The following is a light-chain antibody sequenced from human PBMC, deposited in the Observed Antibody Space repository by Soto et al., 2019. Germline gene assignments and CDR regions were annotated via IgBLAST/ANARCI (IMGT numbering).Light chain of an antibody. V-gene: IGLV1-44*01. J-gene: IGLJ1*01. Sequence: QSVLTQAPSASETPGQRVTISCSGGSSNIGRNTVNWYQQLPGTAPKLLSYSNNRRPSGVPDRFSGSKSGTSASLAISGLQSEDEADYYCAAWDDSLTDDVFGTGTKLTLL. CDR3: AAWDDSLTDDV. CDR1: SSNIGRNT. CDR2: SNN.